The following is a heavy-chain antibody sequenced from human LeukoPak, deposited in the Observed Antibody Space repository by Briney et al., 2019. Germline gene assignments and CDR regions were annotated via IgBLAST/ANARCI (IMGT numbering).Heavy chain of an antibody. Sequence: GGSLRLSCAASGFTFTTYGMSWVRQAPGKGLEWVSGISSSGGNTYYADSVKGRFTISRDNSKSTLYLQMNSLRVEDTAVYYCAKGSASSGYPRDYWGQGTLVTVS. CDR3: AKGSASSGYPRDY. V-gene: IGHV3-23*01. D-gene: IGHD3-22*01. J-gene: IGHJ4*02. CDR2: ISSSGGNT. CDR1: GFTFTTYG.